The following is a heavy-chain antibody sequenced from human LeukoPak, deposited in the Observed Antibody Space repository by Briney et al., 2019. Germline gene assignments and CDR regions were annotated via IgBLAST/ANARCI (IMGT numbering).Heavy chain of an antibody. CDR3: ARPPAVVGATTIVDY. Sequence: GGSLRLSCAASGFTFSSYEMNWVRQAPGKGLEWVSYISSSGSTIYYADSVKGRFTISRDNAKNSLYLQMNSLRAEDTAVYYCARPPAVVGATTIVDYWGQGTLVTVSS. D-gene: IGHD1-26*01. V-gene: IGHV3-48*03. J-gene: IGHJ4*02. CDR2: ISSSGSTI. CDR1: GFTFSSYE.